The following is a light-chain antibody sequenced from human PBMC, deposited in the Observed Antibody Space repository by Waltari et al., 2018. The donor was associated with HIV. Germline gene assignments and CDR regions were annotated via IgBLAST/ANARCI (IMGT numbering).Light chain of an antibody. CDR1: SSDVGDYNY. CDR2: EVN. CDR3: SSYVGSNRV. V-gene: IGLV2-8*01. J-gene: IGLJ3*02. Sequence: QSALTQPPSASGSPGQSVTISCTGISSDVGDYNYVSWYQQHPGKAPQLMIYEVNKRPSVVPGRFSGSKSGNTASLTVSGLQAEDEADYYCSSYVGSNRVFGGGTKLTVL.